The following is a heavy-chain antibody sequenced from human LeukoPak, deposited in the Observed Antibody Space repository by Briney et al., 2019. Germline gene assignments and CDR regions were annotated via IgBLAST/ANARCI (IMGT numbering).Heavy chain of an antibody. Sequence: GGSLRLSCAASGFTSSNYAMHWVHQAPGKGLEWVAFISSDESDKYYADSVKGRFTISRDNSKNTLYLQMNSLRAEDTAVYCCARDISGWYSGGYFRMDVWGQGTTVTVSS. CDR1: GFTSSNYA. CDR2: ISSDESDK. CDR3: ARDISGWYSGGYFRMDV. V-gene: IGHV3-30-3*01. D-gene: IGHD6-19*01. J-gene: IGHJ6*02.